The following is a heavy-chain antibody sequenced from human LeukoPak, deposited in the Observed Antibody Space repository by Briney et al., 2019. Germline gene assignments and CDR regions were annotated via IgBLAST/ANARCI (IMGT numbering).Heavy chain of an antibody. Sequence: GGSLRLSCAASGFTFSSYWMSWVRQAPGKGLEGVANIKQDGSEKYYVDSVKGRFTISRDNTENSLYLKMNSLRAEDTAVYYCARDQGRSTVNDAFDIWGQGTMVTVSS. CDR3: ARDQGRSTVNDAFDI. CDR1: GFTFSSYW. V-gene: IGHV3-7*01. D-gene: IGHD4-11*01. J-gene: IGHJ3*02. CDR2: IKQDGSEK.